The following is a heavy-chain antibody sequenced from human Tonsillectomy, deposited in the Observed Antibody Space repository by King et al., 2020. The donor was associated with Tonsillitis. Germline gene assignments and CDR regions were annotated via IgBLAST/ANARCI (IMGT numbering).Heavy chain of an antibody. CDR1: GGPFSGYY. Sequence: VQLQQWGAGLLKPSETLSLNCAVYGGPFSGYYWSWLRQPPGKGLEWIGEINHSGYTNYNSSLESRVTISVDTSKNQVSLKLSSVTAADTAVYYCARGYSGYITWFDPWGQGTLVTVSS. D-gene: IGHD5-12*01. V-gene: IGHV4-34*01. CDR3: ARGYSGYITWFDP. CDR2: INHSGYT. J-gene: IGHJ5*02.